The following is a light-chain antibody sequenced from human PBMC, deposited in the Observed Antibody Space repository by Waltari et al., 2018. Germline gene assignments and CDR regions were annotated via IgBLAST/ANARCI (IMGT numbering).Light chain of an antibody. Sequence: QSALTQPASVSGSLGQSITISCTGTSSDIGGYNFVSWYQQHPGKAPKLMIYDVSNRPSWVSNRFSASKSGNTASLTISGLQTEDEADYYCSSYTNSNIFVLFGGGTKVTVL. CDR3: SSYTNSNIFVL. J-gene: IGLJ2*01. CDR1: SSDIGGYNF. V-gene: IGLV2-14*03. CDR2: DVS.